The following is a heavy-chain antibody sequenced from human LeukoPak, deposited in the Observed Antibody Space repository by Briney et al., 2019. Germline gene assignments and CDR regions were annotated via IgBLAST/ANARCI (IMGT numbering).Heavy chain of an antibody. D-gene: IGHD1-26*01. CDR2: INLNSGGT. J-gene: IGHJ6*03. Sequence: ASVKVSCKASGYTFTVYYMHWVRQAPGQGLEWMGWINLNSGGTNYAQKFQGRVTMTRDTSISTAYMELSRLRSDDTAVYYCARGIFGIVGATTNYYYYYYMDVWGKGITVTVSS. V-gene: IGHV1-2*02. CDR1: GYTFTVYY. CDR3: ARGIFGIVGATTNYYYYYYMDV.